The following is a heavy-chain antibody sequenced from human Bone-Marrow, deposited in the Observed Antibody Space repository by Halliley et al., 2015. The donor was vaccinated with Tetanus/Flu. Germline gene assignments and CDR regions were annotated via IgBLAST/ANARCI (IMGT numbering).Heavy chain of an antibody. D-gene: IGHD6-13*01. CDR1: GAPVSGFF. CDR2: VSHSGTS. J-gene: IGHJ5*01. Sequence: TLSLTCIVSGAPVSGFFWSWIRQPPGKGLQYIGYVSHSGTSTVNPSLKSRVTISLDTSKNSVSLNLTSVTAADTAVYFCGRLAKLSGPASWYRPVDSWGQGALVTVSS. V-gene: IGHV4-59*08. CDR3: GRLAKLSGPASWYRPVDS.